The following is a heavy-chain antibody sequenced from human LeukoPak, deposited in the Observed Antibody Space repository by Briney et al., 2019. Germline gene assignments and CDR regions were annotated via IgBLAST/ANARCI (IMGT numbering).Heavy chain of an antibody. J-gene: IGHJ4*02. V-gene: IGHV3-49*04. CDR3: TGHLSRNTYDLD. CDR1: GFTFGDYA. D-gene: IGHD5-18*01. CDR2: ITSKSYGETT. Sequence: PGRSLRLSCRTSGFTFGDYAMSWVRQAPGKGLEWVGFITSKSYGETTEYAASVRGRFTISRDDSNSIAYLQMNSLKTEDTAVYFCTGHLSRNTYDLDWGQGTLVTVSS.